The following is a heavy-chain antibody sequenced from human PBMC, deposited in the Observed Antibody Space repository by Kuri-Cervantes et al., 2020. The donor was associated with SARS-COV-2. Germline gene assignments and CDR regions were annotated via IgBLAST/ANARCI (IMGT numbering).Heavy chain of an antibody. CDR1: GGSISSYY. CDR2: IYYSGST. V-gene: IGHV4-59*08. J-gene: IGHJ4*02. Sequence: GSLRLSCTVSGGSISSYYWSWIRQPPGKGLEWIGYIYYSGSTNYDPSLKSRVTISVDTSKNQFSLKLSSVTAADTAVYYCARLGHYYDSSGYYYAFDYWGQGTLVTVSS. CDR3: ARLGHYYDSSGYYYAFDY. D-gene: IGHD3-22*01.